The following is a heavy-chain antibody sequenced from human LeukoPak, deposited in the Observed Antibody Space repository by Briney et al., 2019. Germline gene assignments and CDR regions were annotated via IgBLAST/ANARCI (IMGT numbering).Heavy chain of an antibody. CDR3: ASSLDWNYLGPYNWFDA. CDR2: IYHSGST. Sequence: PSDTLSLTCAVSGYSISSGYYWGWIRQPPGKGLEWIGSIYHSGSTYYNPSLKSRVTISVDTSQNQFSLKLSSVTAADTAVYYCASSLDWNYLGPYNWFDAGGQGTLVTVSS. J-gene: IGHJ5*02. CDR1: GYSISSGYY. V-gene: IGHV4-38-2*01. D-gene: IGHD1-7*01.